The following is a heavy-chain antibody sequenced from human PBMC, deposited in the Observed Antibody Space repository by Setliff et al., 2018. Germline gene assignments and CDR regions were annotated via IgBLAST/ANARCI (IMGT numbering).Heavy chain of an antibody. CDR2: ISAYDGNT. J-gene: IGHJ4*02. CDR1: GYTFTNYG. CDR3: ARSPPNRGSGSGWYGDF. D-gene: IGHD6-19*01. V-gene: IGHV1-18*01. Sequence: GASVKVSCKASGYTFTNYGITWVRLAPGQGLEWMAWISAYDGNTRFAQNFQGRVTLTTDTPTSTAYMELRGLISDDTAVYYCARSPPNRGSGSGWYGDFWGQGTLVTVSS.